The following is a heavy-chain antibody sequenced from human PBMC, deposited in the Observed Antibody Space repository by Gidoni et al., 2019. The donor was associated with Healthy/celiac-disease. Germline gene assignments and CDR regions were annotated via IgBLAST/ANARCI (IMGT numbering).Heavy chain of an antibody. CDR2: IIPILGTA. J-gene: IGHJ6*02. D-gene: IGHD1-1*01. CDR3: ARGNWNDVENYGMDV. CDR1: GRTFCSYA. Sequence: QVQLVPSGAEVKKPGSSVKVSCQASGRTFCSYAISWVRQAPGQGLEWMGGIIPILGTANYAQKFQGRVTITADEATSTAYMELSSLRSEDTAVYYCARGNWNDVENYGMDVWGQGTTVTVSS. V-gene: IGHV1-69*01.